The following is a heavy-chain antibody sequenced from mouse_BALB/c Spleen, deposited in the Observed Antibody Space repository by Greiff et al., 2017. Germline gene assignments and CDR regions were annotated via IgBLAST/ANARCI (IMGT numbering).Heavy chain of an antibody. Sequence: EVQVVESGGGLVQPGGSMKLSCVASGFTFSNYWMNWVRQSPEKGLEWVAEIRLKSNNYATHYAESVKGRFTISRDDSKSSVYLQMNNLRAEDTGIYYCTRNYYFDYWGQGTTLTVSS. CDR1: GFTFSNYW. CDR3: TRNYYFDY. CDR2: IRLKSNNYAT. D-gene: IGHD2-1*01. V-gene: IGHV6-6*02. J-gene: IGHJ2*01.